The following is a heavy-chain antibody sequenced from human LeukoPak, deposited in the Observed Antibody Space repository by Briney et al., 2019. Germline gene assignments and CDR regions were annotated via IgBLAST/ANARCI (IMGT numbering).Heavy chain of an antibody. Sequence: SVKVSCKASGGTFSSYAISWVRQAPGQGLEWMGGIIPIFGTANYAQKFQGRVTITADESTSTAYMELSSLRPEDTAVYYCARVPLGTSTYGDYSSNYFDYWGQGTLVTVSS. J-gene: IGHJ4*02. CDR2: IIPIFGTA. D-gene: IGHD4-17*01. V-gene: IGHV1-69*13. CDR3: ARVPLGTSTYGDYSSNYFDY. CDR1: GGTFSSYA.